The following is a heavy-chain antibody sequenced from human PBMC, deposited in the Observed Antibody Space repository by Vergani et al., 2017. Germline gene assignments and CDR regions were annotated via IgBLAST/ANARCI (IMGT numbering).Heavy chain of an antibody. CDR1: GDIFNNST. CDR2: IIPIIRLA. Sequence: QVHLEQSGTEVKKPGSSVKVSCKVSGDIFNNSTVTWVRQAPGQGLEWMGRIIPIIRLATSAQKFQDRVKITGETSTNTVYMEMNNLRAGDTAVYYWARVSPGDNSGWEPFDYWGQGTLVTVSS. CDR3: ARVSPGDNSGWEPFDY. D-gene: IGHD6-19*01. V-gene: IGHV1-69*02. J-gene: IGHJ4*02.